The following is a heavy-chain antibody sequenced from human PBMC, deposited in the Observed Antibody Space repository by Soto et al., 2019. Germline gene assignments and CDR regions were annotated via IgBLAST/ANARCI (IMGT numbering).Heavy chain of an antibody. J-gene: IGHJ4*02. CDR3: AKNQEWELPRVIDF. CDR2: MSGSSSTT. V-gene: IGHV3-23*01. Sequence: PGGSLRLSCATSGLTFSNYAMSWVRQAPGGGLEWVSSMSGSSSTTYYADSVRGRFTISRDRSKNTLYLQMSSLRAEDTALYYCAKNQEWELPRVIDFWGQGTLVTVSS. CDR1: GLTFSNYA. D-gene: IGHD1-26*01.